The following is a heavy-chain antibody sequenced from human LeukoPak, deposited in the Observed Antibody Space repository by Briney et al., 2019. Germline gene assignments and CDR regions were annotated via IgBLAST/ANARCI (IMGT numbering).Heavy chain of an antibody. D-gene: IGHD3-22*01. CDR1: GFTFNSHA. V-gene: IGHV3-23*01. CDR3: AYYDSSGYYYGRLRY. Sequence: GGSLRLSCAAYGFTFNSHAMSWVRQIPGKGPEWVSSVTADGTNTHFADSVKGRFTISRDNSKNTLYLHMNSLRVDDTAVYFCAYYDSSGYYYGRLRYWGQGTPVTVSS. CDR2: VTADGTNT. J-gene: IGHJ4*02.